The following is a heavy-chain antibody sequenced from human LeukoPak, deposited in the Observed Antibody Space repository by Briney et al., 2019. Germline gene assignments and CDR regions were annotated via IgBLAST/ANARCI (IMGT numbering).Heavy chain of an antibody. D-gene: IGHD3-22*01. J-gene: IGHJ4*02. CDR1: GYSYTHYG. CDR3: ATGDSRGYYPYYFDQ. CDR2: ISGYNGDR. Sequence: ASVKVSCKASGYSYTHYGIAWVRQAPGQGLEWMGWISGYNGDRNFAPKVQGRVTMTTDTSANIAYMELRSLRSEDTAVYYCATGDSRGYYPYYFDQWGQGTLVAVSS. V-gene: IGHV1-18*01.